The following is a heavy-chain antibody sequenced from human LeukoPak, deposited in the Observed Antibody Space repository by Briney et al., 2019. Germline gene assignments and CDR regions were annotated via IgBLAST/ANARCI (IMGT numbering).Heavy chain of an antibody. D-gene: IGHD6-19*01. CDR3: ARTGGSSGWYSPALLKYYFDY. V-gene: IGHV3-7*01. Sequence: PGGSLRLSCAASGFTFSSYWMSWVRHAPGKGLEWVANIKQDGNEKYYVDSVKDRFTISRDNAKNSLYLQMNSLRAEDTAVYYCARTGGSSGWYSPALLKYYFDYWGQGTLVTVSS. CDR1: GFTFSSYW. J-gene: IGHJ4*02. CDR2: IKQDGNEK.